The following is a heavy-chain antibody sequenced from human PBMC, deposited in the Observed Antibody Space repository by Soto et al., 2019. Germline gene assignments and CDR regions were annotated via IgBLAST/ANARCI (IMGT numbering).Heavy chain of an antibody. CDR1: GGSVSSGGYY. J-gene: IGHJ6*02. CDR3: ARALPSYYYYGMDV. Sequence: QVQLQESGPGLVKPSQTLSLTCTVSGGSVSSGGYYWSWIRQHPGKGLEWIGYISYSGSTYYNPSLKSLPTISVDTSKNQFSLKLSSVTAADTAVYYCARALPSYYYYGMDVWGQGTTVTVSS. V-gene: IGHV4-31*01. CDR2: ISYSGST.